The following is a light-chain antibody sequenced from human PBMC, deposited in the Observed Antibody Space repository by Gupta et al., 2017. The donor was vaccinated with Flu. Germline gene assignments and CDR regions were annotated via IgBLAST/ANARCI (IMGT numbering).Light chain of an antibody. CDR2: DAS. J-gene: IGKJ4*01. CDR3: QQRTNWPLT. CDR1: QSVSSY. V-gene: IGKV3-11*01. Sequence: GERATLSCGASQSVSSYLAWYQQKPGQAPRLLIYDASNRATGIPARFSGSGSGTDFTLTISSLEPEDFAVYYCQQRTNWPLTFGGGTKVEIK.